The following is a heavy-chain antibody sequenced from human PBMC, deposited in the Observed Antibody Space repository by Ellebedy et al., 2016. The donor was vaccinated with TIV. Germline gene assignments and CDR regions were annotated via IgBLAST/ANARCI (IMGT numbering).Heavy chain of an antibody. D-gene: IGHD3-3*01. CDR1: GFTFSSYA. J-gene: IGHJ3*01. CDR2: ISGTGDVT. V-gene: IGHV3-23*01. Sequence: PGGSLRLSCLASGFTFSSYAMSWVRQAPGKGLEWVSVISGTGDVTYHSASVKGRFDISRDNSKNTLYLQMNGLSAEDTAVYYCVKDGFYDFWSGYYRNDVFDVWGQGTMVTVSS. CDR3: VKDGFYDFWSGYYRNDVFDV.